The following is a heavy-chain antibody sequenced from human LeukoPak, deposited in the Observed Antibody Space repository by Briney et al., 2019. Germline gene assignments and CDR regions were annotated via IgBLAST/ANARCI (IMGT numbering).Heavy chain of an antibody. V-gene: IGHV3-64*01. CDR3: ARVSGWYWFDQ. CDR1: GYTFSSYA. CDR2: ISSDGRIT. J-gene: IGHJ5*02. D-gene: IGHD6-19*01. Sequence: GGSLRLSCEGSGYTFSSYAMHWVRQAPGKGLEYVAAISSDGRITYYANFVKGRFTISRDNYKNTLYLQMGSLRTEDMAVYFCARVSGWYWFDQWGQGTLVTVSS.